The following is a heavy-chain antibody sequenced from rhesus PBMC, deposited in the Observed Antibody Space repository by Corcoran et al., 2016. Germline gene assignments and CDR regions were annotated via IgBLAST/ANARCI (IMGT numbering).Heavy chain of an antibody. CDR3: ARGNYEDFDV. CDR2: IDGNIAGT. D-gene: IGHD3-9*01. J-gene: IGHJ5-1*01. Sequence: CAVSGGSISGYYWSWIRQPPGKGLEWIGNIDGNIAGTNYNPSLKSRVTISKDTSKNQFSLKLSSVTAADTAVYYCARGNYEDFDVWGPGVLVTVSS. CDR1: GGSISGYY. V-gene: IGHV4-81*01.